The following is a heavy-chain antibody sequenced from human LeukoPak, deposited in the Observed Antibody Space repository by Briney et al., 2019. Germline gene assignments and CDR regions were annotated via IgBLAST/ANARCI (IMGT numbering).Heavy chain of an antibody. CDR1: GFTFSSYA. CDR3: AKAGAVVVVVAKFFDY. D-gene: IGHD2-15*01. Sequence: PGGSLRLSCAASGFTFSSYAMSWVRQAPGKGLEWVSAISGSGDSTNYADSVKGRFTISRDNSKNTLYLQMNSLRAEDTAVYHCAKAGAVVVVVAKFFDYWGQGTLVTVSS. J-gene: IGHJ4*02. CDR2: ISGSGDST. V-gene: IGHV3-23*01.